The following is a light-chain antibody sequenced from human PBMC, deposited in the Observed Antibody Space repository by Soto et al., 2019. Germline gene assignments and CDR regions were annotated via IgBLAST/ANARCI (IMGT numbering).Light chain of an antibody. CDR1: QSVSSN. CDR2: GAS. V-gene: IGKV3-15*01. Sequence: EIVMTQSPATLSVSPGERATLSCRASQSVSSNLAWYQQKPGQAPRLLIYGASTRATGIPARFSGSGSGTEFTLTISSLQSEDFAVYYCQQYNNFSPETFGQGTNV. J-gene: IGKJ1*01. CDR3: QQYNNFSPET.